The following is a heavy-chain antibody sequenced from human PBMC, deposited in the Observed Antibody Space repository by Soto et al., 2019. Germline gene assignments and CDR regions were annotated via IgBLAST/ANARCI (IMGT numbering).Heavy chain of an antibody. Sequence: PSETLSLTCTVSGGSISSGVYYWIWIRQHPGKGLEWIGYIYYSGSTYYNPSLKSRVTISVDTSKNQFSLKLSSVTAADTAVYYCARTRNYYDSSGYYYQVYFDYWGQGTLVTVSS. CDR1: GGSISSGVYY. D-gene: IGHD3-22*01. J-gene: IGHJ4*02. CDR2: IYYSGST. V-gene: IGHV4-31*03. CDR3: ARTRNYYDSSGYYYQVYFDY.